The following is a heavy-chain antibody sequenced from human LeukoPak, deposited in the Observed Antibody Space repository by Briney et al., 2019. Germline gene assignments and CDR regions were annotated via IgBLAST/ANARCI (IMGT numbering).Heavy chain of an antibody. Sequence: PGGSRRLSCAASGFNFIDYSMNWVRQAPGKGLEWVANIKQDGSEKYYVDSVKGRFTISRDNAKNSLYLQMNSLRAEDTAVYYCARDSYIMYYYDSSGYYYFDYWGQGTLVTVSS. CDR2: IKQDGSEK. V-gene: IGHV3-7*01. CDR1: GFNFIDYS. D-gene: IGHD3-22*01. J-gene: IGHJ4*02. CDR3: ARDSYIMYYYDSSGYYYFDY.